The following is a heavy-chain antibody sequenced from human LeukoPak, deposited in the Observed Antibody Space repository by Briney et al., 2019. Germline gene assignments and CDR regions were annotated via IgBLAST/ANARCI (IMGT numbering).Heavy chain of an antibody. J-gene: IGHJ4*02. CDR2: ISSSSSTI. CDR3: AKEGPYDSSGSFDY. Sequence: PGGSLRLSCAASGFTFSSYSMNWVRQAPGKGLEWVSYISSSSSTIYYADSVKGRFTISRDDAQNSLYLQMNSLRAEDTAVYYCAKEGPYDSSGSFDYWGQGTLVTVSS. CDR1: GFTFSSYS. D-gene: IGHD3-22*01. V-gene: IGHV3-48*04.